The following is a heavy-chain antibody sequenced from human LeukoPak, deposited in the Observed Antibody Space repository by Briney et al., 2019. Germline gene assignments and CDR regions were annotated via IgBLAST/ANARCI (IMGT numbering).Heavy chain of an antibody. CDR2: IYSGGST. CDR3: ARDALSKRSNWYFDL. Sequence: GGSLRLSCAASGFTVSSNYMSWVRQAPGKGLEWVSVIYSGGSTYYADSVKGRFTISRDNSKNTVYLQMNSLRAEDTAVYYCARDALSKRSNWYFDLWGRGTLVTVSS. CDR1: GFTVSSNY. J-gene: IGHJ2*01. D-gene: IGHD5-24*01. V-gene: IGHV3-53*01.